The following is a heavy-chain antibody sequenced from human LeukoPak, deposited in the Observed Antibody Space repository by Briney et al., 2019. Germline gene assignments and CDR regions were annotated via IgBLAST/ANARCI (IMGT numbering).Heavy chain of an antibody. CDR3: ARKRRRGYYLNSAFDM. CDR1: GYSISSGYY. J-gene: IGHJ3*02. V-gene: IGHV4-38-2*02. D-gene: IGHD3-3*01. CDR2: IYHTGST. Sequence: SETLSLTCTVSGYSISSGYYWGWIRQPPGKGLEWIGSIYHTGSTYYNPSLKSRVTVSVDASKNHFSLRVNSVIAADTAIYYCARKRRRGYYLNSAFDMWGQGTMVTVSS.